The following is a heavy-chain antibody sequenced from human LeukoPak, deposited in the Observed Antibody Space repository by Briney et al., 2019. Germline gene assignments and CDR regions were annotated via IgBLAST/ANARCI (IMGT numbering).Heavy chain of an antibody. CDR3: AKSLSSRGLIIPKTTRYFDY. J-gene: IGHJ4*02. CDR1: GFTLSNYA. CDR2: ISGSGGST. D-gene: IGHD3-10*01. Sequence: GGSLRLSCAASGFTLSNYAMSWVRQAPGKGLEWVSAISGSGGSTYYADSVKGRFTISRDNSKNTLYLQMNSLRAEDTAVYYCAKSLSSRGLIIPKTTRYFDYWGQGTLVTVSS. V-gene: IGHV3-23*01.